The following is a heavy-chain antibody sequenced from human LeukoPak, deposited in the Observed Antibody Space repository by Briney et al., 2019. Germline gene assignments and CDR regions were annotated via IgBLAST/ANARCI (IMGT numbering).Heavy chain of an antibody. CDR3: ARDHCCTNGAPIGP. CDR2: IYTGGST. CDR1: GGSFSGYY. Sequence: SETLSLTXAVYGGSFSGYYWSWIRQAAGKGLEWIGRIYTGGSTNYNPSLKSRVTMSVDTSKNQFSLKLSSVTAADTAVYYCARDHCCTNGAPIGPWGQGTLVTVSS. V-gene: IGHV4-4*07. D-gene: IGHD2-8*01. J-gene: IGHJ5*02.